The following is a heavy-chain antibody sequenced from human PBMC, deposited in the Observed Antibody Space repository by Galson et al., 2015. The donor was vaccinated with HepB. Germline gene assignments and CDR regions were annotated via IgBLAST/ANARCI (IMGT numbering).Heavy chain of an antibody. Sequence: SLRLSCAASGFTFSSYAMSWVRQAPGKGLGWVSAISGSGGSTYYADSVKGRFTISRDNSKNTPYLQMNSLRAEDTAVYYCAKLIFRGGAVKSSGSGSYQNWFDPWGQGTLVTVSS. CDR3: AKLIFRGGAVKSSGSGSYQNWFDP. V-gene: IGHV3-23*01. D-gene: IGHD3-10*01. J-gene: IGHJ5*02. CDR2: ISGSGGST. CDR1: GFTFSSYA.